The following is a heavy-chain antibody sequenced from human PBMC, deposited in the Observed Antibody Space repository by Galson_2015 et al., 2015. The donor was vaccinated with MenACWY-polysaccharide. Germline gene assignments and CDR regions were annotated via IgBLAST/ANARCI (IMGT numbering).Heavy chain of an antibody. CDR3: AKDHKDFYGLRANYFDA. D-gene: IGHD4-17*01. Sequence: SLRLSCEASGFTFSNFDMHWVRQAPGKVLQWVAVIASDGISTYYADSVKGRFTISRDNSKNMVYLQMNSLQTEDSALYYCAKDHKDFYGLRANYFDAWGQGTLVSVSS. V-gene: IGHV3-30*18. CDR2: IASDGIST. J-gene: IGHJ5*02. CDR1: GFTFSNFD.